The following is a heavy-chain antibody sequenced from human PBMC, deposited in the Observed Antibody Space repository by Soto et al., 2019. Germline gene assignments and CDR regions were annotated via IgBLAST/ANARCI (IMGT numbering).Heavy chain of an antibody. CDR2: MNPNSGNT. J-gene: IGHJ6*02. D-gene: IGHD6-13*01. Sequence: QVQLVQSGAEVKKPGASVKVSCKASGYTFTSYDINWVRQATGQGLEWMGWMNPNSGNTGYAQKFQGRVTMTRNTSISTAYMELSSLRSEDTAVYYCARAPLGIAAAGTYYYGMDVWGQGTTVTVSS. CDR1: GYTFTSYD. CDR3: ARAPLGIAAAGTYYYGMDV. V-gene: IGHV1-8*01.